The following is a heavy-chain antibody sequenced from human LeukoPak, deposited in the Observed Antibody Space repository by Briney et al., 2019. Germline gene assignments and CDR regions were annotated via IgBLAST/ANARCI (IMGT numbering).Heavy chain of an antibody. CDR3: ARDGTAPGLYFDL. Sequence: GGSLRLSCAASGFTFSSYSMNWVRQAPGKGLEWVASIRQDGNEKSYVDSVKGRFTISRDNTKDSLYLQIDSLRAEDTAMYFCARDGTAPGLYFDLWGQGTLVTVSS. CDR2: IRQDGNEK. CDR1: GFTFSSYS. V-gene: IGHV3-7*01. D-gene: IGHD6-13*01. J-gene: IGHJ4*01.